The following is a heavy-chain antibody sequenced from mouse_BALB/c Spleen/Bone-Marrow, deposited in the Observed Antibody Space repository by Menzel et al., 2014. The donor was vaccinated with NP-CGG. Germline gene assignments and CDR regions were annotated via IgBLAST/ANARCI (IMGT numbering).Heavy chain of an antibody. CDR1: GFTFTDYY. Sequence: EVQGVESGGGLVQPGGSLRLSCATSGFTFTDYYMNCVRQPPGKALEWLGFIRNKANGYTTEYSASVKGRFTISRDNSQSILYLQMNTLRAEDSATYYCARDSRSTVSHFDYWGQGTTLTVSS. V-gene: IGHV7-3*02. J-gene: IGHJ2*01. D-gene: IGHD1-1*01. CDR3: ARDSRSTVSHFDY. CDR2: IRNKANGYTT.